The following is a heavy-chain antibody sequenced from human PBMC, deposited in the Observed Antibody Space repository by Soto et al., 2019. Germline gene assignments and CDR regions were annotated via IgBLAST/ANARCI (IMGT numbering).Heavy chain of an antibody. V-gene: IGHV1-2*02. CDR3: AVLIHPMDF. J-gene: IGHJ4*02. D-gene: IGHD3-16*01. Sequence: SLEHSSRASRCTLSLSYVHLGRQAAGQGLEWLGWINANSAGTNYAQNFQGRFTMTRDTSITTAYMELSSLRSQDLAGYCRAVLIHPMDFWGQGTMVTVSS. CDR2: INANSAGT. CDR1: RCTLSLSY.